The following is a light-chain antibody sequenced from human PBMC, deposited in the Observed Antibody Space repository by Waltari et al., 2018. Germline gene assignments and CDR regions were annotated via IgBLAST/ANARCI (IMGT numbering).Light chain of an antibody. CDR1: QSLKRTW. Sequence: VLTQSPGTLSLSPGERATLSCRASQSLKRTWLAWYKQKSGQAPRLLIYGGSSRAAGIPDRFSGSGSGTDFTLTISRLEPEYSAVYYCQQYESSVMYTFGQGTKVEIK. CDR3: QQYESSVMYT. J-gene: IGKJ2*01. V-gene: IGKV3-20*01. CDR2: GGS.